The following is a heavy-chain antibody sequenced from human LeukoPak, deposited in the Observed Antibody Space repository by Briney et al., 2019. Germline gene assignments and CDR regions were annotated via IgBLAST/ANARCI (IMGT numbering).Heavy chain of an antibody. D-gene: IGHD3-10*02. CDR1: GFSFSSSD. J-gene: IGHJ6*04. CDR3: AELGITMIGGV. CDR2: ISKSGDNK. Sequence: GRSLRLSCAASGFSFSSSDMHWVRQAPGRGLEWVALISKSGDNKYYADSVRGRFTISRDNAKNSLYLQMNSLRAEDTAVYYCAELGITMIGGVWGKGTTVTISS. V-gene: IGHV3-30*18.